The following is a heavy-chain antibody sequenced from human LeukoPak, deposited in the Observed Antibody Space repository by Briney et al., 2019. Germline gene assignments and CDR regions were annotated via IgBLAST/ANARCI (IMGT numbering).Heavy chain of an antibody. CDR2: ISSGSSTI. CDR3: ARPLTGGYSDF. J-gene: IGHJ4*02. Sequence: PGGSLRLSCAASGFTISSYSMHWVRQAPGKGLEWVSSISSGSSTIYFADSVKGRFTISRDNAKNSLYLHMNSLRDEDTAVYYCARPLTGGYSDFWGQGTLVTVSS. V-gene: IGHV3-48*02. CDR1: GFTISSYS. D-gene: IGHD5-18*01.